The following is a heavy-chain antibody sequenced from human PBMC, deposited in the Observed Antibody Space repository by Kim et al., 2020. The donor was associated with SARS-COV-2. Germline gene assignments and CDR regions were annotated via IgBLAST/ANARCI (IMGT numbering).Heavy chain of an antibody. J-gene: IGHJ3*02. D-gene: IGHD3-22*01. CDR2: IYYSGST. V-gene: IGHV4-39*07. Sequence: SETLSLTCTVSGGSISSSSYYWGWIRQPPGKGLEWIGSIYYSGSTYYNPSLKSRVTISVDTSKNQFSLKLSSVTAADTAVYYCARDQGEVDYYDSSGYYFDAFDIWGQRTMVTVSS. CDR3: ARDQGEVDYYDSSGYYFDAFDI. CDR1: GGSISSSSYY.